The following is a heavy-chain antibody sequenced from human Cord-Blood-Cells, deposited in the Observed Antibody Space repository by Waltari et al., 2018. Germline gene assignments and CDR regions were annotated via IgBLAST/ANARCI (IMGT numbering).Heavy chain of an antibody. Sequence: QVQLVQSGAEVKKPGASVKVSCKASGYTFTSYAMAWVRQAPGQRLEWMGWINAGNGNTKYSQKFQGRVTITRDTSASTAYMELSSLRSEDTAVYYCARASGSSGFDYWGQGTLVTVSS. CDR1: GYTFTSYA. CDR2: INAGNGNT. CDR3: ARASGSSGFDY. D-gene: IGHD3-10*01. V-gene: IGHV1-3*01. J-gene: IGHJ4*02.